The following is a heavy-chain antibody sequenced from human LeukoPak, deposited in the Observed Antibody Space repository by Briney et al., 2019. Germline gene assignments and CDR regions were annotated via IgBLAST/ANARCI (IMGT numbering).Heavy chain of an antibody. CDR1: GFIFSNYA. D-gene: IGHD3-10*01. CDR3: ATMDLGVVIDY. CDR2: ISSGGGTI. J-gene: IGHJ4*02. Sequence: PGGSLRLSCAASGFIFSNYAMNWVRQAPGKGLEWVSYISSGGGTIYYADSVKGRFTISRDNAKNSLYLQMNSLRAEDTAVYYCATMDLGVVIDYWGQGTLVTVSS. V-gene: IGHV3-48*03.